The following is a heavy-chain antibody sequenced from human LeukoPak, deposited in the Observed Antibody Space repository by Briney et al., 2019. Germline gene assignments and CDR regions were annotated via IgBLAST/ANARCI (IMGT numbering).Heavy chain of an antibody. J-gene: IGHJ5*02. Sequence: GSLRLSCAASGFTFSDYYMNWVRQAPGKGLEWVSSISSSSSYIYYADSVKGRFTISRDNAKNSLYLQMNSLRAEDTAVYYCARNRGYSGYDSFGFDPWGQGTLVTVSS. V-gene: IGHV3-21*01. D-gene: IGHD5-12*01. CDR1: GFTFSDYY. CDR2: ISSSSSYI. CDR3: ARNRGYSGYDSFGFDP.